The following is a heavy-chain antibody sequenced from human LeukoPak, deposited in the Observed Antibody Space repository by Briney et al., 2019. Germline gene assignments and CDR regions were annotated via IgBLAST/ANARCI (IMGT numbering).Heavy chain of an antibody. CDR2: IIPIFGTA. V-gene: IGHV1-69*13. J-gene: IGHJ3*02. D-gene: IGHD6-13*01. CDR3: ARDGQSREYSSSWYDAFDI. Sequence: SVKVSCKASGGTFSSYAISWVRQAPGQGLEWMGGIIPIFGTANYAQKFQGRVMITADESTSTAYMELSSLRSEDTAVYYCARDGQSREYSSSWYDAFDIWGQGTMVTVSS. CDR1: GGTFSSYA.